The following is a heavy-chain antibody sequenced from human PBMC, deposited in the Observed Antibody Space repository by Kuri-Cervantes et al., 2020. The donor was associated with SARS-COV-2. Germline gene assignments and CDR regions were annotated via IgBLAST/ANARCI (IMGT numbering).Heavy chain of an antibody. CDR3: ARTSILGVVLSSFYYYHYMDV. J-gene: IGHJ6*03. D-gene: IGHD3-3*01. CDR1: GFTFSDYY. Sequence: GGSLRLSCAASGFTFSDYYMSWIRQAPGKGLEWVSYISSSGSTIYYADSVKGRFTISRDNAKNSLYLQMNSLRAEDTAVYYCARTSILGVVLSSFYYYHYMDVWGKGTTVTVSS. V-gene: IGHV3-11*04. CDR2: ISSSGSTI.